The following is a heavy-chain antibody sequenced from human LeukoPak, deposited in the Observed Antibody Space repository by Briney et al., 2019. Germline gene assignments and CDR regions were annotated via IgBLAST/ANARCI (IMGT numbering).Heavy chain of an antibody. CDR2: MYVSGTT. D-gene: IGHD6-19*01. J-gene: IGHJ4*02. V-gene: IGHV4-4*07. CDR3: ARGLQWLLPFDY. CDR1: GGSISDQY. Sequence: SETLSLTCTVSGGSISDQYLSWIRQPSGKGLEWIGRMYVSGTTNYNPSLRSRVTISVDTSKNQFSLKLSSVTAADTAVYYCARGLQWLLPFDYWGQGTLVTVSS.